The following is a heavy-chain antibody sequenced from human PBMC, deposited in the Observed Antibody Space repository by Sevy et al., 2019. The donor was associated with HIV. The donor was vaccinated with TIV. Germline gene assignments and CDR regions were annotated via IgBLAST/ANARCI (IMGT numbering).Heavy chain of an antibody. Sequence: GGSLRLSCAASGFTFSSYAMSWVRQAPGKGLEWVSAISGSGGSTYYADSVKGRFTISRDNSKNTLYLQMNSLRAEDTAVYYCAKLDLVAVVAALFDYWGQGTLVTVSS. J-gene: IGHJ4*02. D-gene: IGHD2-15*01. CDR2: ISGSGGST. V-gene: IGHV3-23*01. CDR1: GFTFSSYA. CDR3: AKLDLVAVVAALFDY.